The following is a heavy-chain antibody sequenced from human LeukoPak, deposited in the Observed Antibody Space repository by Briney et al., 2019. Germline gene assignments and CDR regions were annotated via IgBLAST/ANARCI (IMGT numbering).Heavy chain of an antibody. CDR2: INWNGGST. CDR1: GFTFDEYG. Sequence: PGGSLRLSCAASGFTFDEYGMSWVRQAPGKGLEWVSGINWNGGSTGYADSVKGRFTISRDNAKNSLYLQMNSLRAEDTALYYCARSGYYGSGTKLYYYYYYMDVWGKGTTVTVSS. V-gene: IGHV3-20*04. CDR3: ARSGYYGSGTKLYYYYYYMDV. D-gene: IGHD3-10*01. J-gene: IGHJ6*03.